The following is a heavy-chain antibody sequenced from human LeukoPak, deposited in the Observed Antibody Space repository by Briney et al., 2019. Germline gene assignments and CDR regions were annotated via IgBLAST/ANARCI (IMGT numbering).Heavy chain of an antibody. J-gene: IGHJ4*02. CDR3: ASRESYSSGWYNY. Sequence: GGSLRLSCAASGFTFSSYSMNRVRQAPGKGLEWVSSISSSSSYIYYADSVKGRFTISRDNAKNSLYLQMNSLRAEDTAVYYCASRESYSSGWYNYWGQGTLVTVSS. CDR1: GFTFSSYS. CDR2: ISSSSSYI. V-gene: IGHV3-21*01. D-gene: IGHD6-19*01.